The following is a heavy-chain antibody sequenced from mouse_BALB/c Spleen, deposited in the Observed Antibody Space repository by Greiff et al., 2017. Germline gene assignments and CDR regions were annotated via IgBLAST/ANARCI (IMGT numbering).Heavy chain of an antibody. Sequence: EVKVVESGGGLVKPGGSLKLSCAASGFTFSDYYMYWVRQTPEKRLEWVATISDGGSYTYYPDSVKGRFTISRDNAKNNLYLQMSSLKSEDTAMYYCAREPLAYWGQGTLVTVSA. CDR1: GFTFSDYY. CDR3: AREPLAY. CDR2: ISDGGSYT. J-gene: IGHJ3*01. V-gene: IGHV5-4*02.